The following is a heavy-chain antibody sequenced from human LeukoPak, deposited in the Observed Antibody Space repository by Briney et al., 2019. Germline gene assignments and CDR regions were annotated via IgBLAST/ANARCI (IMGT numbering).Heavy chain of an antibody. V-gene: IGHV3-21*01. D-gene: IGHD3-3*01. CDR1: GFTFSSYS. CDR2: ISSSSSYI. J-gene: IGHJ4*02. Sequence: GGSLGLSCAASGFTFSSYSMNWVRQAPGKGLEWVSSISSSSSYIYYADSVKGRFTISRDNAKNSLYLQMNSLRAEDTAVYYCARAEEGVYDFWSGYLIGYFDYWGQGTLVTVSS. CDR3: ARAEEGVYDFWSGYLIGYFDY.